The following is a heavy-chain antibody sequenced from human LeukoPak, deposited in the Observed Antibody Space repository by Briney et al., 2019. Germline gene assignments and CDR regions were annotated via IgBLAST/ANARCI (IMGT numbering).Heavy chain of an antibody. CDR2: IYYSGST. V-gene: IGHV4-39*01. CDR1: GGSISSSSYY. Sequence: SETLSLTCTVSGGSISSSSYYWGWIRQPPGKGLEWIGSIYYSGSTYYNPSLKSRVTISVDTSKNQFSLKLSSVTAADTAVYYCARYDILTGSGGYWGQGTLVTVSS. J-gene: IGHJ4*02. D-gene: IGHD3-9*01. CDR3: ARYDILTGSGGY.